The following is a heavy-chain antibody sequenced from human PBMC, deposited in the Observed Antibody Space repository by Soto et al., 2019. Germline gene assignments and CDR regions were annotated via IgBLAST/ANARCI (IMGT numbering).Heavy chain of an antibody. D-gene: IGHD2-15*01. CDR2: ISYDGSNK. CDR3: AYCSGGSCYSGGYYYGMDV. CDR1: GFTFSSYA. V-gene: IGHV3-30-3*01. J-gene: IGHJ6*02. Sequence: PGGSLRLSCAASGFTFSSYAMHWVRQAPGKGLEWVAVISYDGSNKYYADSVKGRFTISRDNSKNTLYLQMNSLRAEDTAVYYCAYCSGGSCYSGGYYYGMDVWGQGTTVTVS.